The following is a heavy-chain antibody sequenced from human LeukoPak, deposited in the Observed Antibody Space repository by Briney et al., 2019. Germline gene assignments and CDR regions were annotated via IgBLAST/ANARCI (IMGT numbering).Heavy chain of an antibody. CDR1: GFTVSTNY. CDR3: ARDRHIAGAGYYFDY. CDR2: VADDGKDK. Sequence: GGSLRLSCVASGFTVSTNYMSWVRQAPGKGLEWVAVVADDGKDKHYVESVKGRFTISRDNSKNTLYLQMNSLRVEDTAVYYCARDRHIAGAGYYFDYWGQGTLVTVSS. V-gene: IGHV3-30*03. D-gene: IGHD6-19*01. J-gene: IGHJ4*02.